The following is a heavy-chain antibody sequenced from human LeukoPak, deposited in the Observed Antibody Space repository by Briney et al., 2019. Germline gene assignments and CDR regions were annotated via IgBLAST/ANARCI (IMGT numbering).Heavy chain of an antibody. V-gene: IGHV3-74*03. CDR3: AKASWVSSTDAVR. D-gene: IGHD3-16*01. CDR1: GFTFSSHW. J-gene: IGHJ4*02. Sequence: GGSLRLSWAASGFTFSSHWMHWVRQAPGKGLVWVSRINGDGSNTTYADSVKGRFTLSSDSSRNTVYFQLNNLRVEDTAIYYCAKASWVSSTDAVRWGQGTLVTVSS. CDR2: INGDGSNT.